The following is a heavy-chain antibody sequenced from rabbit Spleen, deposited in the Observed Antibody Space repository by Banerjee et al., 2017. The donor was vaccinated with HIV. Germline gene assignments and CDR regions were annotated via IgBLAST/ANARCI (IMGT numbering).Heavy chain of an antibody. J-gene: IGHJ6*01. D-gene: IGHD8-1*01. Sequence: QSLAESGGDLVKPGASLTLTCIASGVSFSSSDYICWVSQAPGQGLEWIACIDSGSRDFTYYASWAKGRCTIIKTSSPTVNQQRAGLRGGDTAPYFGARDPGTSFSTRGMDRWGQGTFV. CDR3: ARDPGTSFSTRGMDR. V-gene: IGHV1S40*01. CDR2: IDSGSRDFT. CDR1: GVSFSSSDY.